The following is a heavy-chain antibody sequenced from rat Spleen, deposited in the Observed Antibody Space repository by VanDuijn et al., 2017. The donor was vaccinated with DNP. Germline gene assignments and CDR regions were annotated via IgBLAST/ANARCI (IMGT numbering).Heavy chain of an antibody. V-gene: IGHV2S75*01. J-gene: IGHJ2*01. Sequence: QVQLKESGPGLVQPSQTLSLTCTVSGFSLTNYGVIWVRQSPGKGLEWVGIIWGDGNTDYNSALKSRLSINRDTSKSQVFLKMNSLQTEDTAIYFCTRAGSQDWGQGVMVTVSS. CDR1: GFSLTNYG. CDR3: TRAGSQD. CDR2: IWGDGNT. D-gene: IGHD4-1*01.